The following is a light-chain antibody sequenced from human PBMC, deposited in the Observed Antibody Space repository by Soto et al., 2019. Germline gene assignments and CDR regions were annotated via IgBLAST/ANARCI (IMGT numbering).Light chain of an antibody. V-gene: IGLV2-14*01. CDR2: DVT. CDR3: NSFTSTTSTTPYV. Sequence: QSALTQPASVSGSPGQSITISCTGTSSDVGAYNYVSWYQQYPGKAPKLMIYDVTNRPSGVSDRFSGSKSGNTASLTISGLQAEDVADYYCNSFTSTTSTTPYVFGTGTKLTVL. J-gene: IGLJ1*01. CDR1: SSDVGAYNY.